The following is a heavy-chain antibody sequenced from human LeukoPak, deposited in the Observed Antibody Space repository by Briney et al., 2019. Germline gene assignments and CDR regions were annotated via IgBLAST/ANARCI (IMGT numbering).Heavy chain of an antibody. V-gene: IGHV1-69*05. Sequence: ASVKVSCKASGGTFSSYAISWVRQAPGQGLEWMGGIIPIFGTANYAQKFQGRVTITTDESTSTAYMELSRLRSDDTAVYYCARSPGSTSPAAPGLNFYYYYYMDVWGKGTTVTVSS. D-gene: IGHD2-2*01. CDR1: GGTFSSYA. J-gene: IGHJ6*03. CDR2: IIPIFGTA. CDR3: ARSPGSTSPAAPGLNFYYYYYMDV.